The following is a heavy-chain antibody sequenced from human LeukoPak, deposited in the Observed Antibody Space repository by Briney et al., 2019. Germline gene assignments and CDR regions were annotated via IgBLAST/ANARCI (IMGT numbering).Heavy chain of an antibody. CDR3: ARDRWDIVVNFDY. V-gene: IGHV3-30*04. CDR1: GFTFSSYA. D-gene: IGHD5-12*01. CDR2: ISYDGSNK. Sequence: GRSLKLSCAASGFTFSSYAMHWVRQAPGKGLEWVAVISYDGSNKYYADSVKGRFTISRDNSKNTLYLQMNSLRAEDTAVYYCARDRWDIVVNFDYWGQGTLVTVSS. J-gene: IGHJ4*02.